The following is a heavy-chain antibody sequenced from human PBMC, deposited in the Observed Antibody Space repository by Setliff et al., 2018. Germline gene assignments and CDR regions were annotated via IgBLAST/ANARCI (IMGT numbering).Heavy chain of an antibody. V-gene: IGHV4-31*03. CDR2: IYYSGST. J-gene: IGHJ3*02. CDR3: ARVPRFTDIRNAFDI. CDR1: GGSISSGVYY. Sequence: TLSLTCTVSGGSISSGVYYWSWIRQHPGKGLEWIGYIYYSGSTYYNPSLKSRVTISVDTSKNQFSLKLSSVTAADTAVYYCARVPRFTDIRNAFDIWGQGTMVTVS. D-gene: IGHD5-12*01.